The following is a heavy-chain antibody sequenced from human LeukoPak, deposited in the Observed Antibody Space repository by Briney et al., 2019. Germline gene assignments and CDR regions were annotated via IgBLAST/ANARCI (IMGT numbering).Heavy chain of an antibody. D-gene: IGHD6-13*01. CDR3: ARSIPYGTTWYGRSDY. CDR2: MKPDGTTK. J-gene: IGHJ4*02. CDR1: GFTFSSYA. Sequence: GGSLRLSCAASGFTFSSYAMSWVRQAPGKGLEWVANMKPDGTTKFYVDSVKGRFTISRDNALNSLYLQMNSLRAEDTAIYYCARSIPYGTTWYGRSDYWGQGTLVTVSS. V-gene: IGHV3-7*03.